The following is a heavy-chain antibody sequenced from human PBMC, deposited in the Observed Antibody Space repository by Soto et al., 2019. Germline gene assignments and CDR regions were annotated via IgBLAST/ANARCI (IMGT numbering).Heavy chain of an antibody. J-gene: IGHJ4*02. CDR1: GFSLSTSGVG. D-gene: IGHD5-18*01. V-gene: IGHV2-5*02. CDR3: AHLPWKQLWPRAPVVY. Sequence: ESGPTLVNPTQTLTLTCTFSGFSLSTSGVGVGWIRQPPGKALEWLGIIFWDDDKRYRPSLKSGVTITKDTSKNQLVLTMTNMDPVDTATYYCAHLPWKQLWPRAPVVYWGQGTPVTVS. CDR2: IFWDDDK.